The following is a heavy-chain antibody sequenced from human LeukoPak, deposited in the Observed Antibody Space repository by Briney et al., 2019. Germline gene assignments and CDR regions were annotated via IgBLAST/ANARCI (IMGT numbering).Heavy chain of an antibody. Sequence: PSETLSHTCTVSGGSISSGFYYWSWIRQPAGKGLEWIGRIYSSGSTNYNPSLKSRVAISVDTSKNQFSLNLSPVTAADTAVYYCASTISSGGAFDIWGQGTVVTVSS. CDR3: ASTISSGGAFDI. V-gene: IGHV4-61*02. CDR1: GGSISSGFYY. D-gene: IGHD3-22*01. J-gene: IGHJ3*02. CDR2: IYSSGST.